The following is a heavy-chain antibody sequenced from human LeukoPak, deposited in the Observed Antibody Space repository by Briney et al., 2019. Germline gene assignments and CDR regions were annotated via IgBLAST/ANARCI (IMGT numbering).Heavy chain of an antibody. D-gene: IGHD2-15*01. CDR3: ARAGEEWWELTNYYYYMDV. CDR2: IIPIFGTA. CDR1: GGTFSSYA. V-gene: IGHV1-69*06. Sequence: ASVKVSCKASGGTFSSYAISWVRQAPGQGLEWMGGIIPIFGTANYAQKFQGRVTITADKSTSTAYMELSSLRSEDTAVYYCARAGEEWWELTNYYYYMDVWGKGTTVTVSS. J-gene: IGHJ6*03.